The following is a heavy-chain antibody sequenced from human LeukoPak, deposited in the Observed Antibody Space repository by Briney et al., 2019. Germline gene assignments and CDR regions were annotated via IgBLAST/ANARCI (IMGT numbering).Heavy chain of an antibody. CDR1: GYTFTNFD. V-gene: IGHV1-8*02. J-gene: IGHJ1*01. D-gene: IGHD2-2*01. CDR2: MNPYTGKT. CDR3: ATGVVVVPAAMGPYFQH. Sequence: ASVKVSCKTSGYTFTNFDINWVRQATGQGLEWLGWMNPYTGKTGYAQKFQGRVTMTEDTSTDTAYMELSSLRSEDTAVYYCATGVVVVPAAMGPYFQHWGQGTLVTVSS.